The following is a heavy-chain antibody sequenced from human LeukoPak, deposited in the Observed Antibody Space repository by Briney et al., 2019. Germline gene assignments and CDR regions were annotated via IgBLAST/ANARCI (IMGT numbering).Heavy chain of an antibody. V-gene: IGHV4-34*01. CDR2: INHSGST. CDR1: GGSFSGYY. CDR3: ARLEYYDFWSGYYTGRSDDAFDI. J-gene: IGHJ3*02. Sequence: SETLSLTCAVYGGSFSGYYWSWIRQPPGKGLEWIGEINHSGSTNYHPSLKSRVTISVDTSKNQFSLKLSSVTAADTAVYYCARLEYYDFWSGYYTGRSDDAFDIWGQGTMVTVSS. D-gene: IGHD3-3*01.